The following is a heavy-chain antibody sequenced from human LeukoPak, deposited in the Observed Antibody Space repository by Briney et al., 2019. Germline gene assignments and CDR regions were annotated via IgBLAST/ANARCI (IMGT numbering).Heavy chain of an antibody. V-gene: IGHV4-59*01. CDR1: GGSISNYY. CDR3: ARSGYCSSTGCYDY. Sequence: SETLSLTCTVSGGSISNYYWSWIRQPPGKGLEWVEYIYYTGSTNYNPSLKSRVTISVDTSKNQLSLKLSSVTAADTAVYYCARSGYCSSTGCYDYWGQGTLVTVSS. D-gene: IGHD2-2*01. CDR2: IYYTGST. J-gene: IGHJ4*02.